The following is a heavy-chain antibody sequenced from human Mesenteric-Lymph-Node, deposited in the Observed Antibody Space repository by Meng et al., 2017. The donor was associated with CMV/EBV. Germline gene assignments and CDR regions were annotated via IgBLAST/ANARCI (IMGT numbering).Heavy chain of an antibody. J-gene: IGHJ6*02. V-gene: IGHV3-7*01. CDR2: IKQDGSEK. Sequence: GGSLRLSCAASGFTFSSYAMHWVRQAPGKGLEWVANIKQDGSEKYYVDSVKGRFTISRDNAKNSLYLQMNSLRAEDTAVYYCVRSFWSGYQNLDVWGQGTTVTVSS. CDR1: GFTFSSYA. D-gene: IGHD3-3*01. CDR3: VRSFWSGYQNLDV.